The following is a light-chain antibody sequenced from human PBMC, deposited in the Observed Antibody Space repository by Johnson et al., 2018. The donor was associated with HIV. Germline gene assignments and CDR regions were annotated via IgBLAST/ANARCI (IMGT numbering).Light chain of an antibody. Sequence: QSVLTQPPSVSAAPGQKVTISCSGSSSNIGKNYVSWYQQLPGKAPKLLIYDNNKRPSGIPDRFSGSKSGTSATLGITGLQTGDEADYYCGTWDSSLSAVVCGTGTKVTVL. CDR1: SSNIGKNY. V-gene: IGLV1-51*01. CDR2: DNN. J-gene: IGLJ1*01. CDR3: GTWDSSLSAVV.